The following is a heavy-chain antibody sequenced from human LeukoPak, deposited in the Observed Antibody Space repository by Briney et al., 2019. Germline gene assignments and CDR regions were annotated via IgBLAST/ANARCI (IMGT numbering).Heavy chain of an antibody. CDR2: ISSIGGST. J-gene: IGHJ3*01. CDR3: ARDKVLGLFDTFDV. CDR1: GFIFSSYA. D-gene: IGHD2-21*01. V-gene: IGHV3-64*01. Sequence: GGSLRLSCAASGFIFSSYAMYWVRQAPGKGLEFVSAISSIGGSTYYANSVKGRFAISRDNSKNTLYLQMGSLRAEDMAVYYCARDKVLGLFDTFDVWGQGTMVTVSS.